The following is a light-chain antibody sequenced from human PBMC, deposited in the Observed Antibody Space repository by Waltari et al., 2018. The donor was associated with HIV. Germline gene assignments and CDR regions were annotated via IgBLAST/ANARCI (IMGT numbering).Light chain of an antibody. J-gene: IGKJ1*01. CDR2: SVS. V-gene: IGKV1-17*01. CDR3: LQLSGFPRT. Sequence: DIQMTQSPPSLSTSVGDRVTIPCRASRDIKKDLGWYQQKTGKPPRRLIYSVSTLSAGVPSRFRGGGSGTHFTLSIDGLQPEDVATYFCLQLSGFPRTFGQGT. CDR1: RDIKKD.